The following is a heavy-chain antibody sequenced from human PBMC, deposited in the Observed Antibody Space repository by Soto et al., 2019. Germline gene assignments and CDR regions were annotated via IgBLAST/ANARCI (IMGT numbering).Heavy chain of an antibody. CDR2: ISYDGSNK. D-gene: IGHD1-26*01. J-gene: IGHJ6*02. CDR3: AKIADSGSYKYHYYYYGMDV. V-gene: IGHV3-30*18. Sequence: GGSLRLSCAASGFTFSSYGMHWVRQAPGKGLEWVAVISYDGSNKYYADSVKGRFTISRDNSKNTLYLQMNSLRAEDTAVYYCAKIADSGSYKYHYYYYGMDVWGQGTTVTVSS. CDR1: GFTFSSYG.